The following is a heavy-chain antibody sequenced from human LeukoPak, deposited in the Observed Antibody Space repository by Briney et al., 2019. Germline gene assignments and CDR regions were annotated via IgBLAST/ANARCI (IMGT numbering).Heavy chain of an antibody. V-gene: IGHV3-53*01. CDR2: IYSGGST. Sequence: QPGGSLRLSCAASGFTVSSNYMTWVRQAPGKGLEWGSVIYSGGSTYYADSVKGRFTISGDKSKNTLYLQMNSLRAEDTAVYYGARELFYYDSSGYYHFDYWGQGTLVTVSS. CDR1: GFTVSSNY. D-gene: IGHD3-22*01. CDR3: ARELFYYDSSGYYHFDY. J-gene: IGHJ4*02.